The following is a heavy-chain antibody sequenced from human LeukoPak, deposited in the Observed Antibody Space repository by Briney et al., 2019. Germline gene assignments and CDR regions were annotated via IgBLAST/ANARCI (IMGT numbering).Heavy chain of an antibody. CDR3: ARARRWLQLDFDR. D-gene: IGHD5-24*01. J-gene: IGHJ4*02. CDR2: ISYDESNI. Sequence: GGPLRLSCAASGFTFSSYAMHWVRQAPGKGLEWVALISYDESNIYYADSVKGRFTISRDNSKNTLFLQMNSLRVEDTAVHYCARARRWLQLDFDRWGQGTLVTVSS. CDR1: GFTFSSYA. V-gene: IGHV3-30*04.